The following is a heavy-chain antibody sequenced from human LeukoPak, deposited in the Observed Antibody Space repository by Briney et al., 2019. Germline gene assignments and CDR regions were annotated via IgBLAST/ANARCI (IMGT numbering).Heavy chain of an antibody. Sequence: SETLSLTCTVSGGSISSYYWSWIRQPPGKGLEWIGHIYYSGSTNYNPSLKSRVTISVDTSKNQFSLKLSSVTAADTAVYYCAAMIVADAFDIWGQGTMVTVSS. CDR1: GGSISSYY. CDR3: AAMIVADAFDI. D-gene: IGHD3-22*01. V-gene: IGHV4-59*01. J-gene: IGHJ3*02. CDR2: IYYSGST.